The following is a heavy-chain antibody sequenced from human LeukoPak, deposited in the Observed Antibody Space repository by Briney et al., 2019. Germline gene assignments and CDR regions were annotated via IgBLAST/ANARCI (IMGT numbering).Heavy chain of an antibody. J-gene: IGHJ4*02. CDR3: AKANWVSNADAVW. Sequence: GGSLRLSCAASGFSFSSYAMSWVRQAPARGLEWVSSIRGGGEMFYADSVKGRFTLSRDDSRNTVHLQLNNLRVEDTAVYYCAKANWVSNADAVWWGQGTLVTVSS. CDR2: IRGGGEM. D-gene: IGHD7-27*01. CDR1: GFSFSSYA. V-gene: IGHV3-23*01.